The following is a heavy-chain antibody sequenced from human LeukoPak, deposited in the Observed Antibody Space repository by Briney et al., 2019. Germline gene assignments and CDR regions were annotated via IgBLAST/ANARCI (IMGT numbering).Heavy chain of an antibody. CDR3: ARRRGTTQFDY. D-gene: IGHD1-26*01. CDR1: GFTFSSYW. V-gene: IGHV3-74*01. J-gene: IGHJ4*02. CDR2: INSDRSST. Sequence: GGSLRLSCAASGFTFSSYWMHWVRQVPGKGLVWVSRINSDRSSTSYADSAKGRFTISRDNAKNTLYLQMNNLRAEDTGVYFCARRRGTTQFDYWGQGTLVSVSS.